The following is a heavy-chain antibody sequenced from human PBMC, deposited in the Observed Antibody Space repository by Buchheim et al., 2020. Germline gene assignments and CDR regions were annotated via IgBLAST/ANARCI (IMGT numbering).Heavy chain of an antibody. V-gene: IGHV3-7*04. CDR1: GFTFSDFW. CDR2: INQRGTEK. D-gene: IGHD6-6*01. Sequence: EVQLVESGGGLVQPGGSLRLSCAASGFTFSDFWMNWVRQAPGKGLEWVASINQRGTEKYYVDSVKGRFTVSRDNGKNSLYLQMNNLRAEDTAVYYCARGTSSSSFGYWGQGTL. J-gene: IGHJ4*02. CDR3: ARGTSSSSFGY.